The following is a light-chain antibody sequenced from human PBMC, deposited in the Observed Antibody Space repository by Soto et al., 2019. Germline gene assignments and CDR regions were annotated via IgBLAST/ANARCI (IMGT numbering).Light chain of an antibody. CDR1: QSITSW. Sequence: IHMTHSPATLSASVLDRVTITFRASQSITSWLAWYQQKPGKAPKLLIHKASSLESGVPSRFSGSGSGTEFTLTISSLQPDDFAVYYCQQRSSWITFGQGTDWRL. V-gene: IGKV1-5*03. CDR3: QQRSSWIT. J-gene: IGKJ5*01. CDR2: KAS.